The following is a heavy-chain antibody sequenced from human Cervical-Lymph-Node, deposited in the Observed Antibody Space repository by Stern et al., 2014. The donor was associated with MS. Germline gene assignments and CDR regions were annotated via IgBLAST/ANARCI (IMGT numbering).Heavy chain of an antibody. CDR2: INPNTGVT. J-gene: IGHJ4*02. CDR1: GYTFTGFF. CDR3: ARGYPFFDN. Sequence: MQLVESGAEVKKPGASVKVSCTASGYTFTGFFLHWVRQAPGQRLEWVGWINPNTGVTKSAQKFQGWVTLTRDTSINTVYMELNRLKSDDTAVFYCARGYPFFDNWGQGTLVTVSS. D-gene: IGHD2-15*01. V-gene: IGHV1-2*04.